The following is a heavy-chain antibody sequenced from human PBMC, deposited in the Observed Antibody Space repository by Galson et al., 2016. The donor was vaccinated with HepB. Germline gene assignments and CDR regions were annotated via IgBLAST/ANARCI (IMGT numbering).Heavy chain of an antibody. CDR2: INHGGST. CDR3: ARGKRPPRSAYYSYSWFDP. D-gene: IGHD3-3*01. Sequence: SETLSLTCAVYGDSFRSYYWSWIRQSPGKGLEWIGEINHGGSTNYNPSLKSRVIVSMDTSKNQFSLKLSSVTDADTGVYYCARGKRPPRSAYYSYSWFDPWGQGTLVTVSS. V-gene: IGHV4-34*01. CDR1: GDSFRSYY. J-gene: IGHJ5*02.